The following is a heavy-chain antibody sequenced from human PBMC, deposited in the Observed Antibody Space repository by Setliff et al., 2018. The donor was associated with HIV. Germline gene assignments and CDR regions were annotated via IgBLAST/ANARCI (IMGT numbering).Heavy chain of an antibody. D-gene: IGHD3-22*01. J-gene: IGHJ4*02. CDR3: ARDLSYDYDRSSDTFDY. CDR2: ITGNSDST. CDR1: GFTFRSYA. V-gene: IGHV3-23*01. Sequence: PGGSLRLSCAASGFTFRSYAMSWVRQAPGKGLEWVSTITGNSDSTYYADSAKGRFTVSRDISRNTLYLQMNGLRAEDTSVYYCARDLSYDYDRSSDTFDYWGQGTLVTVSS.